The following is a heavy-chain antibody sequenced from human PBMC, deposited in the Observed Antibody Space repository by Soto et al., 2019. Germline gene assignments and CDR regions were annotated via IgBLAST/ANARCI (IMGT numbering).Heavy chain of an antibody. V-gene: IGHV3-73*02. CDR1: GFTFSGSA. CDR3: TRHRGSGSYYNYYYYGMDV. CDR2: IRSKANSYAT. Sequence: EVQLVESGGGLVQPGGSLKLSCAASGFTFSGSAMHWVRQASGKGLEWVGRIRSKANSYATAYAASVKGRFTTSRDDSKNTAYLQMNSLKTEDTAVYYCTRHRGSGSYYNYYYYGMDVWGQGTTVTVSS. D-gene: IGHD3-10*01. J-gene: IGHJ6*02.